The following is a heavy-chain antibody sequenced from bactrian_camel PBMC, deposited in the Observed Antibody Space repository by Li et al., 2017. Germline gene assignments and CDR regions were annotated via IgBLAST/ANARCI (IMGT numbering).Heavy chain of an antibody. J-gene: IGHJ6*01. D-gene: IGHD5*01. Sequence: HVQLVESGGGSLQAGGSLTLTCAASGVPVSTTCMRWLRQAPEKEREAVATMSAPGLTYYDDSVKGRIAISLYNSKNTLYLRIDSLKPEDAAIYYCAAGRPGDGCPIDFPYWGHGTQVTVS. CDR1: GVPVSTTC. CDR2: MSAPGLT. V-gene: IGHV3S53*01. CDR3: AAGRPGDGCPIDFPY.